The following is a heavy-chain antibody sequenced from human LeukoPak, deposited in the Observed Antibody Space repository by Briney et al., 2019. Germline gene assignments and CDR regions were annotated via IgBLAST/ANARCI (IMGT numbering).Heavy chain of an antibody. CDR3: ARADWDTAMIDY. Sequence: PGGSLRLSCAASGFTFSSYSMNWVRQAPGKGLEWVSYISSSSSTMYYADSVKGRFTISRDNAKNSLYLQMNSLRAEDTAVYYCARADWDTAMIDYWGQGTLVTVSS. J-gene: IGHJ4*02. CDR2: ISSSSSTM. V-gene: IGHV3-48*04. D-gene: IGHD5-18*01. CDR1: GFTFSSYS.